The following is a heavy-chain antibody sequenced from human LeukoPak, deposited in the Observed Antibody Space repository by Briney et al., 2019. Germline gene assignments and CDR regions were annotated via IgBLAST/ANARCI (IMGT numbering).Heavy chain of an antibody. CDR3: ARDAPFGY. J-gene: IGHJ4*02. Sequence: GGSLRLSCAASGFTFSSYSMNWVRQAPRKGLEWVAYIGGTGATIYYADSVKGRFTISRDNAKNSLYLQMNNLRVEDTAVYYCARDAPFGYWGQGTLVTVSS. CDR2: IGGTGATI. V-gene: IGHV3-48*04. CDR1: GFTFSSYS. D-gene: IGHD3-10*01.